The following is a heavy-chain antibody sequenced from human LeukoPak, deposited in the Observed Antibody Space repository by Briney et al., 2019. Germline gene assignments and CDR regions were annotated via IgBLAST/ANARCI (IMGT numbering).Heavy chain of an antibody. J-gene: IGHJ5*02. CDR2: INHSGST. CDR3: ASNLGNWFDP. CDR1: GGSFSGYY. V-gene: IGHV4-34*01. Sequence: SETLSLTCAVYGGSFSGYYWSWIRQPPGKGLEWIGEINHSGSTNYNPSLKSRVTISVDTSKNQFSLKLSSVTAADTAVYYCASNLGNWFDPWGQGTLVTVSS.